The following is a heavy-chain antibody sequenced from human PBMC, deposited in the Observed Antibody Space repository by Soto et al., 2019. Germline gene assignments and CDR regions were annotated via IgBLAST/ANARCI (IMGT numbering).Heavy chain of an antibody. CDR2: ISANRIST. Sequence: EVQLLESGGGLVQPGGSLRLSCAASGFNVNSHAMTWVRQAPGKGLEWVSTISANRISTYYADSVKGRFTLSRDNSKNTLYLQMGSLSVEDTAVYHCARVDTPTVRVGMDVWGQGNTGTVSS. CDR1: GFNVNSHA. J-gene: IGHJ6*02. V-gene: IGHV3-23*01. D-gene: IGHD2-15*01. CDR3: ARVDTPTVRVGMDV.